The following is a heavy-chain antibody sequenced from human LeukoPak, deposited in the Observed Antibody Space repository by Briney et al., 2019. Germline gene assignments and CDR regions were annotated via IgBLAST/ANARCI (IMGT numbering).Heavy chain of an antibody. CDR1: GDSMTNYH. V-gene: IGHV4-59*01. J-gene: IGHJ4*02. Sequence: SETLSLTCTVSGDSMTNYHWTWIRQPPGKELEWIGSISYSGTTNYNPSLKSQVTMSVDTSKSQFSLKLNSVTAADTAFYYCARSGLVRGVSTWGQGTLVTVSS. CDR3: ARSGLVRGVST. D-gene: IGHD3-10*01. CDR2: ISYSGTT.